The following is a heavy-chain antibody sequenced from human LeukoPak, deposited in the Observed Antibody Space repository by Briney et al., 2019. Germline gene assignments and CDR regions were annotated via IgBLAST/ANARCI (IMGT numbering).Heavy chain of an antibody. CDR3: ARVLSRYYDILTGYRDLYYFDY. Sequence: ASVKVSCKASGYTFTSYDISWVRQATGQGLEWMGWMNPNSGNTGYAQKFQGRVTMTRNTSISTAYMELSSLRSEDTAVYYCARVLSRYYDILTGYRDLYYFDYWRQGTLVTVSS. J-gene: IGHJ4*02. CDR1: GYTFTSYD. D-gene: IGHD3-9*01. V-gene: IGHV1-8*01. CDR2: MNPNSGNT.